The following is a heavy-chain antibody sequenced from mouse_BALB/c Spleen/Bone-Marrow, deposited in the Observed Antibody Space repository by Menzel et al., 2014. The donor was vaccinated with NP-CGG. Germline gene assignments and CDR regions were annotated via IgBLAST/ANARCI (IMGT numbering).Heavy chain of an antibody. V-gene: IGHV7-3*02. CDR3: ARDDYYATDY. CDR1: GSTFTDYY. CDR2: IRNKANGYTT. J-gene: IGHJ4*01. Sequence: VQLKESGGGLVQPGGSLRLSCATSGSTFTDYYMSWVRQPPGKALEWLGFIRNKANGYTTEYSASVKGRFTISRDNSQSILYLQMNTLRAEDSATYYCARDDYYATDYWGQGTSVTVSS.